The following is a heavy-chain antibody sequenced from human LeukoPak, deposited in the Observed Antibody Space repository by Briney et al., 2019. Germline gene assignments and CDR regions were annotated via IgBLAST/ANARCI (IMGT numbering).Heavy chain of an antibody. D-gene: IGHD3-3*01. CDR3: AKGLHLYDFWSGICDY. Sequence: GGSLRLSCAASGFTFSSYWMHWVRQAPGKGLVWVSRINSDGSSTSYADSVKGRFTISRDNAKNTLYLQMNSLRAEDTAVYYCAKGLHLYDFWSGICDYWGQGTLVTVSS. CDR2: INSDGSST. V-gene: IGHV3-74*01. J-gene: IGHJ4*02. CDR1: GFTFSSYW.